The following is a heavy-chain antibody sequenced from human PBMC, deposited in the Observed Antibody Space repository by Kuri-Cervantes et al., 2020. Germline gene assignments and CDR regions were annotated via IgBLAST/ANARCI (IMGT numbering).Heavy chain of an antibody. Sequence: ASVKVSCKASGYTFTGYYMHWLRQAPGQGLEWMGWINPNSGGANYAQKFQGWVTMTRDTSISTAHMELSRLRSDDTAVYYCAVVLRYFDWVGPLIGHWGRGTLVTVSS. V-gene: IGHV1-2*04. CDR3: AVVLRYFDWVGPLIGH. D-gene: IGHD3-9*01. CDR2: INPNSGGA. J-gene: IGHJ5*02. CDR1: GYTFTGYY.